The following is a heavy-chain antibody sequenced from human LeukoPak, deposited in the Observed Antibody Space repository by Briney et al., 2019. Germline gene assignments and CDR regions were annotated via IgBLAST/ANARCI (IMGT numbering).Heavy chain of an antibody. J-gene: IGHJ5*02. CDR3: ARGAAVAGNWFDP. D-gene: IGHD6-19*01. CDR2: ISSSGSTI. V-gene: IGHV3-48*03. Sequence: GGSLRLSCAASGFTFSSYAMSWVRQAPGKGLEWVSYISSSGSTIYYADSVKGRFTISRDNAKNSLYLQMNSLRAEDTAVYYCARGAAVAGNWFDPWGQGTLVTVSS. CDR1: GFTFSSYA.